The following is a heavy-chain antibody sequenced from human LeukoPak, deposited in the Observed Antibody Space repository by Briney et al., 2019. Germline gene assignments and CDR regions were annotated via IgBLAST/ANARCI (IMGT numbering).Heavy chain of an antibody. Sequence: SETLSLTCTVSGDFISSYYWSWIRQPPGKGLEWIGYFYSGGRTIYNPSLKSRLTISVDTSKSQFSLKLSSLTAADTAVYYCAINSLGDSSGYDYWGQGTLVTVSS. V-gene: IGHV4-59*08. CDR1: GDFISSYY. CDR3: AINSLGDSSGYDY. D-gene: IGHD5-12*01. J-gene: IGHJ4*02. CDR2: FYSGGRT.